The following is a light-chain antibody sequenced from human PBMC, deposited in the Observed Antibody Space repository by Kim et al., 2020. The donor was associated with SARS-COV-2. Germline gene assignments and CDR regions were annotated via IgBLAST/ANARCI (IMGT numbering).Light chain of an antibody. CDR3: QQTYRIPLT. CDR2: ASS. J-gene: IGKJ5*01. Sequence: DIHMTQSPSSLSASLGDTVTITCRSSQTIAAYLNWYQQRPGKPPKLLIFASSSLQNGVPPRFSGSGSETDFTLTISSLQPEDFATYYCQQTYRIPLTFGQGTRLEIK. CDR1: QTIAAY. V-gene: IGKV1-39*01.